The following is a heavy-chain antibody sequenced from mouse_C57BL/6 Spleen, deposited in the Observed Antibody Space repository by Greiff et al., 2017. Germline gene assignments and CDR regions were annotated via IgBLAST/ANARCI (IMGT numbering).Heavy chain of an antibody. CDR2: ISDGGSYT. V-gene: IGHV5-4*03. CDR3: ARATTVVLDD. J-gene: IGHJ2*01. Sequence: EVKLVESGGGLVKPGGSLKLSCAASGFTFSSYAMSWVRQTPEKRLEWVATISDGGSYTYYPDNVKGRFTISRDNAKNNLYLQMSHLRSEDTAMYYCARATTVVLDDWGKGTTLTVSS. D-gene: IGHD1-1*01. CDR1: GFTFSSYA.